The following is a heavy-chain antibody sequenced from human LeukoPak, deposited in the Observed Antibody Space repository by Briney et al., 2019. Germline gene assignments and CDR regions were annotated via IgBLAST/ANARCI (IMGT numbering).Heavy chain of an antibody. CDR2: ISGSGGST. V-gene: IGHV3-23*01. J-gene: IGHJ4*02. D-gene: IGHD4-23*01. CDR3: AKARAYGGDSEVVD. CDR1: GFTFSSSA. Sequence: GGSLRLSCAASGFTFSSSAMSWVRQAPGKGLEWVSIISGSGGSTYHADSVKGRFTISRDNSKDTLYLQMNSQRAEHSAVYYCAKARAYGGDSEVVDWGQGTLVTVSS.